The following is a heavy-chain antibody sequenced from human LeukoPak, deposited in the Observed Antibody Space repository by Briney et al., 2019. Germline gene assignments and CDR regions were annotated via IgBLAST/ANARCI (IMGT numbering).Heavy chain of an antibody. V-gene: IGHV4-61*02. Sequence: PSETLSLTCTVSGGSVSSGSYYWSWIRQPAGKGLEWIGRIYTSGSTNYNPSLKSRVTISVDTSKNQFSLKLSPVTAADTAVYYCARERFIAVALTYFDLWGRGTLVTVSS. CDR3: ARERFIAVALTYFDL. CDR1: GGSVSSGSYY. D-gene: IGHD6-19*01. CDR2: IYTSGST. J-gene: IGHJ2*01.